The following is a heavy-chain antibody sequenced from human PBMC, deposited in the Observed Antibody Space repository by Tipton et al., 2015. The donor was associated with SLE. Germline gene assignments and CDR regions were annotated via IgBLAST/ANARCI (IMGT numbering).Heavy chain of an antibody. CDR3: ARDEWELQD. CDR1: GYSISSGYY. CDR2: IYHSGGT. V-gene: IGHV4-38-2*02. Sequence: TLSLTCAVSGYSISSGYYWGWIRQPPGKGLEWIGSIYHSGGTYYNPSLKSRVTISVDTSKNQFSLKLSSVTAADTAVYYCARDEWELQDWGQGTLVTVSS. D-gene: IGHD1-26*01. J-gene: IGHJ4*02.